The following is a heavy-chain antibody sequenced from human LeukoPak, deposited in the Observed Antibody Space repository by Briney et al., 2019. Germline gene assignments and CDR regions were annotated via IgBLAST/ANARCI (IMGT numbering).Heavy chain of an antibody. D-gene: IGHD1-7*01. V-gene: IGHV3-21*01. Sequence: GGSLRLSCAASGFNFNNFAMNWVRQAPGKGLEWVSSISSSDSYIYYADSVKGRFTISRDNAKNSLYLQMNSLRAEDTAVYYCARDSFITGTTIDYFDYWGQGTLVTVSS. CDR1: GFNFNNFA. J-gene: IGHJ4*02. CDR3: ARDSFITGTTIDYFDY. CDR2: ISSSDSYI.